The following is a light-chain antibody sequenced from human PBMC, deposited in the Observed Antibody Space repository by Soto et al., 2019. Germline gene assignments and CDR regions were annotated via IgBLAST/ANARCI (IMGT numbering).Light chain of an antibody. J-gene: IGKJ1*01. CDR2: GAS. CDR3: QQYGDSSQT. CDR1: QSGSSN. Sequence: EIVLTQAPATLSVSPGESATFSCRASQSGSSNLAWYQQKPGQAPRILIYGASNRATAIPDRFSGSGFGTDFTLTSTRLEPEDFAVYCCQQYGDSSQTFGPGTKVDIK. V-gene: IGKV3-20*01.